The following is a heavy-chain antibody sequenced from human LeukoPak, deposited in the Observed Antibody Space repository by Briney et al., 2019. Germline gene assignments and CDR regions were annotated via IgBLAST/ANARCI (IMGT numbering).Heavy chain of an antibody. CDR1: GFTVSSNY. D-gene: IGHD6-13*01. CDR3: ARDYAQQQREDAFDI. V-gene: IGHV3-53*01. CDR2: IYSGGST. Sequence: GGSLRLSCAASGFTVSSNYMSWVRQAPGKGLEWVSVIYSGGSTYYADSVKGRFTISRDNSKNTLYLQMNSLRAEDTAVYYCARDYAQQQREDAFDIWGQGTMVTVSS. J-gene: IGHJ3*02.